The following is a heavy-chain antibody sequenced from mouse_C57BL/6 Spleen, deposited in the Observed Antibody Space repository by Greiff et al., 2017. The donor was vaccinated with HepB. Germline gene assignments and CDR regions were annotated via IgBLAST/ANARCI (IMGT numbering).Heavy chain of an antibody. J-gene: IGHJ2*01. V-gene: IGHV5-17*01. CDR1: GFTFSDYG. CDR3: AGRVYDYATGYYFDY. CDR2: ISSGSSTI. Sequence: EVQVVESGGGLVKPGGSLKLSCAASGFTFSDYGMHWVRQAPEKGLEWVAYISSGSSTIYYADTVKGRFTIARDNAKNTLFLQMTSLRSEDTAMYYCAGRVYDYATGYYFDYWGQGTTLTVSS. D-gene: IGHD2-4*01.